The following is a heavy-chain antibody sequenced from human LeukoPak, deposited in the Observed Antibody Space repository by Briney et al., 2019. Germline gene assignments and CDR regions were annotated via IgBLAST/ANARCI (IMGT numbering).Heavy chain of an antibody. CDR3: AVERASGFFHPFDI. J-gene: IGHJ3*02. D-gene: IGHD5-24*01. CDR1: GCTFSSYA. CDR2: IIPIFGTA. V-gene: IGHV1-69*05. Sequence: SVKVSCKASGCTFSSYAISWVRQAPGKGLEWMGGIIPIFGTANYAQTFQGRVTITTDESTSTAYLELNSLRAEDTAVYYCAVERASGFFHPFDIWGQGTMVTVSS.